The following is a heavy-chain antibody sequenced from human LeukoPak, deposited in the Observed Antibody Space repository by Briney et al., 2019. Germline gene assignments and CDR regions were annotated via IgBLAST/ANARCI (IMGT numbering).Heavy chain of an antibody. CDR3: ASTRPYSGYVSAFDI. J-gene: IGHJ3*02. Sequence: PSETLSLTCTVSGGSISSSSYYWGWIRQPPGKGLEWIGSIYYSGSTYYNPSLKSRVTISVDTSKNQFSLKLSSVTAADTAVYYCASTRPYSGYVSAFDIWGQGTMVTVSS. V-gene: IGHV4-39*01. D-gene: IGHD5-12*01. CDR1: GGSISSSSYY. CDR2: IYYSGST.